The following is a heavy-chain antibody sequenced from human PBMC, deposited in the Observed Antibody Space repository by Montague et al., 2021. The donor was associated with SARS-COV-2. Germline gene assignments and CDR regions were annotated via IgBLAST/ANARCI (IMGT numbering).Heavy chain of an antibody. CDR2: IYSGGDST. Sequence: SLRLSCAASGFSFSGYAMNWVRQAPGKGLEWISVIYSGGDSTYYADSVRGRFTISRDDSKNTLFLHLNNLSAEDTAIYYCAKPGPFAFCFESWGQGTLVTVSS. J-gene: IGHJ4*02. V-gene: IGHV3-23*03. CDR3: AKPGPFAFCFES. CDR1: GFSFSGYA. D-gene: IGHD3-10*01.